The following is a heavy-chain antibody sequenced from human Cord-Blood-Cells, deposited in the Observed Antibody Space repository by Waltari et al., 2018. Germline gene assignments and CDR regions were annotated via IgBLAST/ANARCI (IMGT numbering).Heavy chain of an antibody. CDR2: INHSGST. J-gene: IGHJ4*02. CDR1: GGSFSGYY. V-gene: IGHV4-34*01. Sequence: QVQLQQWGAGLLKPSETLSLTCAVYGGSFSGYYWSWSRQPPGKGLEWIGEINHSGSTNYNPSLKSRVTISVDTSKNQFALKLSSVTAADTAVYYCAREAGLRTFFDYWGQGTLVTVSS. CDR3: AREAGLRTFFDY. D-gene: IGHD6-19*01.